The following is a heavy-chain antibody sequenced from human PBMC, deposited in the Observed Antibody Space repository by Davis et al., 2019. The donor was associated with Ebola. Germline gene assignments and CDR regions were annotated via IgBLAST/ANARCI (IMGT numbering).Heavy chain of an antibody. Sequence: PSETLSLTCAVYGGSFSGYYWSWIRQPPGKGLEWIGEINHSGSTNYNPSLKSRVTISVDTSKNQFSLKLSSVTAADTAVYYCARVGTLGIDYYFDYWGQGTLVTVSS. J-gene: IGHJ4*02. D-gene: IGHD1-1*01. V-gene: IGHV4-34*01. CDR3: ARVGTLGIDYYFDY. CDR2: INHSGST. CDR1: GGSFSGYY.